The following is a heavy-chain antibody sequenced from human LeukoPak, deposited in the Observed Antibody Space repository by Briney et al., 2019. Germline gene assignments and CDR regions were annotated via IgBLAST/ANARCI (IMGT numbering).Heavy chain of an antibody. CDR2: FDPEDGET. V-gene: IGHV1-24*01. D-gene: IGHD1-26*01. CDR1: GYTLTELS. CDR3: ATASDPTTIGSYYY. J-gene: IGHJ4*02. Sequence: VASVKVSCKVSGYTLTELSMHWVRQAPGKGLEWMGGFDPEDGETIYAQKFQGRVTMTEDTSTDTAYMELSSLRSEDTAVYYCATASDPTTIGSYYYWGQGTLVTVSS.